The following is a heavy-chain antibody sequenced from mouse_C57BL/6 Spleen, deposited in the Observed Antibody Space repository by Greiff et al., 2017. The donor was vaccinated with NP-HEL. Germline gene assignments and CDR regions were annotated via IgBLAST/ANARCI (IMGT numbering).Heavy chain of an antibody. D-gene: IGHD1-1*01. V-gene: IGHV1-82*01. CDR2: IYPGDGDT. CDR1: GYAFSSSW. Sequence: QVQLKESGPELVKPGASVKISCKASGYAFSSSWMNWVKQRPGKGLEWIGRIYPGDGDTNYNGKFKGKATLTADKSSSTAYMQLSSLTSEDSAVYFCARPPGSSYGYFDVWGTGTTVTVSS. CDR3: ARPPGSSYGYFDV. J-gene: IGHJ1*03.